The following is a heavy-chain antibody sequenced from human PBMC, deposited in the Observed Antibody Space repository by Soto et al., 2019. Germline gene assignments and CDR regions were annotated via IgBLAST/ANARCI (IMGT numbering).Heavy chain of an antibody. D-gene: IGHD3-22*01. CDR3: AKGGQITMIVVVIRGFDY. Sequence: EVQLLESGGGLVQPGGSLRLSCAASGFTFSSYAMSWVRQAPGKGLEWVSAISGSGSSTYYADSVKGRFTISSDNSKIQQYPQMNILRAEDTAVYYCAKGGQITMIVVVIRGFDYWGQGTLVTVSS. CDR1: GFTFSSYA. V-gene: IGHV3-23*01. CDR2: ISGSGSST. J-gene: IGHJ4*02.